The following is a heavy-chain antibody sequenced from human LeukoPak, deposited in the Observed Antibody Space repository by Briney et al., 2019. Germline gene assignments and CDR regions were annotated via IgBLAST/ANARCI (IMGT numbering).Heavy chain of an antibody. CDR3: ARGPDYYGSGSYYYDYYYGMDV. V-gene: IGHV1-8*01. Sequence: ASVKVSCKASGYTFTSYDINWVRQATGQGLEWMGWMNPNSGNTGYAQKFQGRVTMTRNTSISTAYMELSSLRSEDTAVYYCARGPDYYGSGSYYYDYYYGMDVWGKGTTVTVSS. CDR1: GYTFTSYD. J-gene: IGHJ6*04. CDR2: MNPNSGNT. D-gene: IGHD3-10*01.